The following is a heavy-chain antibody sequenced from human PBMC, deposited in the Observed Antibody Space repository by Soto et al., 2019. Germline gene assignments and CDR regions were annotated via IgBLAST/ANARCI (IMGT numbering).Heavy chain of an antibody. CDR2: IYYSGST. Sequence: SSETLSLTCTVSGGSISSSSYYWGWIRQPPGKGLEWIGSIYYSGSTYYNPSLKSRVTISVDTSKNQFSLKLSSVTAADTAVYYCARQGGWGITMIVVVIPYYFDYWGQGTLVTVS. V-gene: IGHV4-39*01. CDR3: ARQGGWGITMIVVVIPYYFDY. CDR1: GGSISSSSYY. D-gene: IGHD3-22*01. J-gene: IGHJ4*02.